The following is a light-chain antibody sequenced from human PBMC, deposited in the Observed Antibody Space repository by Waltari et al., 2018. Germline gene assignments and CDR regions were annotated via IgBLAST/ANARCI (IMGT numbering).Light chain of an antibody. CDR3: QSYDSSLYYV. CDR1: SSNIGAGYD. V-gene: IGLV1-40*01. CDR2: GNN. J-gene: IGLJ1*01. Sequence: QSVLTQPPSVSGAPGQRVTISCTGSSSNIGAGYDVHWYQQLPGTAPKLLIYGNNTRPSGVPDRFSGSKSGTSASLALTGLQAEDEADYYCQSYDSSLYYVFGTGTKVTVL.